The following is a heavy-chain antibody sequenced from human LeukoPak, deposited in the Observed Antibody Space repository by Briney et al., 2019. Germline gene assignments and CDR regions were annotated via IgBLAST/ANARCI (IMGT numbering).Heavy chain of an antibody. V-gene: IGHV3-64D*06. J-gene: IGHJ6*02. CDR3: VKLYYYGSGSYDR. CDR1: GFIFSTYA. CDR2: ISSNGDRP. D-gene: IGHD3-10*01. Sequence: PGGSLRLSCSASGFIFSTYAMHWVRQAPGKGLEYVSAISSNGDRPYYADAVKGRFTISRDNSKHTVYLQMSSLRAEDTAVYYCVKLYYYGSGSYDRWGQGTTVTVSS.